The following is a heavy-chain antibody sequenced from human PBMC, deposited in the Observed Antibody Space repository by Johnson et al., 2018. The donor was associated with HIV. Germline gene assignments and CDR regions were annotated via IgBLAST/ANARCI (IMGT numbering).Heavy chain of an antibody. Sequence: VQLVESGGGLIQPGGSLRLSCAASGFTVSRDYMSWVRQAPGKGLEWVSAISGSGGSTYYADSVKGRFTISRDNSKNTLYLQMNSLRAEDTAVYYCAKDRLFGFRNDAFDIWGQGTMVTVSS. V-gene: IGHV3-23*04. D-gene: IGHD3-16*01. CDR1: GFTVSRDY. CDR2: ISGSGGST. CDR3: AKDRLFGFRNDAFDI. J-gene: IGHJ3*02.